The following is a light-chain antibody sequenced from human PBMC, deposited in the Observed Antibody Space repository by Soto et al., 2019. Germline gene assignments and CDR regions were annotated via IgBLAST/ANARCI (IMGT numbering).Light chain of an antibody. CDR2: DAS. J-gene: IGKJ1*01. Sequence: EIVLTQSPATLSLSPGERATLSCRASQSVSSYLAWYQQKPGQAPRLLIYDASNRATGIPARFSGSGSGTDFTLPISSLEPEDFAVYYCQQRSNWPPTFGQWTKVDIK. CDR1: QSVSSY. CDR3: QQRSNWPPT. V-gene: IGKV3-11*01.